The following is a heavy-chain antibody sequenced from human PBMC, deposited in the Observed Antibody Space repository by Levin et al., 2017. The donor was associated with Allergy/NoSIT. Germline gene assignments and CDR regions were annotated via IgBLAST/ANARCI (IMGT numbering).Heavy chain of an antibody. J-gene: IGHJ3*02. D-gene: IGHD2-15*01. CDR1: GLTFSSYT. CDR3: ASPSGSLAYCSGGSCYPSDAFDI. Sequence: GGSLRLSCAASGLTFSSYTINWVRQAPGKGLEWVSYISSSGSIIYYADSVKGRFTISRDNAKNSLYLQMNSLRAEDTAVYYCASPSGSLAYCSGGSCYPSDAFDIWGQGTMVTVSS. CDR2: ISSSGSII. V-gene: IGHV3-48*01.